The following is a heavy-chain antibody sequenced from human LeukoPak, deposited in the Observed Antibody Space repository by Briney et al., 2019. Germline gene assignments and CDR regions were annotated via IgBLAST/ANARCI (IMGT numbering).Heavy chain of an antibody. CDR2: TYYRSKWYN. V-gene: IGHV6-1*01. Sequence: SQTLSLTFAISGDSVSSNSVAWNWIRKSPSRGLEWLGRTYYRSKWYNDYAVSVKSRVTVNPDTSKNQFSLQLNSVTPADTAVYYCARGRIAYYGMDVWGQGTTVTVSS. CDR3: ARGRIAYYGMDV. D-gene: IGHD2-21*01. J-gene: IGHJ6*02. CDR1: GDSVSSNSVA.